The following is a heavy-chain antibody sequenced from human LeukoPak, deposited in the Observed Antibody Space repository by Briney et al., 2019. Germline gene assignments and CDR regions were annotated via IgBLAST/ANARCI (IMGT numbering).Heavy chain of an antibody. Sequence: GGSLRLSCGASGFTFSRYWMSWVRQAPGKGLEWVANIKQDGSENYYVDSVKGRFTIFRDNAKNSLYLQMNSLRAEDTAVYLCARDGGSSGWNFDPWGQGTLVTVSS. CDR1: GFTFSRYW. J-gene: IGHJ5*02. D-gene: IGHD6-19*01. V-gene: IGHV3-7*01. CDR3: ARDGGSSGWNFDP. CDR2: IKQDGSEN.